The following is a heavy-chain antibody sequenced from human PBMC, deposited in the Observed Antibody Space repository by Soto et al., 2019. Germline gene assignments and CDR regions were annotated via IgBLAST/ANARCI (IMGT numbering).Heavy chain of an antibody. Sequence: GIGRVSKKKGKGLEWMGSIYPADSDTRYSPSFQGQVTISADKSIRTAYLEWSNLKASDTAMYYCAMIPHSTTSYYDRTYVMAFWGQGTTVTGSS. CDR2: IYPADSDT. CDR3: AMIPHSTTSYYDRTYVMAF. D-gene: IGHD2-2*01. V-gene: IGHV5-51*01. J-gene: IGHJ6*02. CDR1: G.